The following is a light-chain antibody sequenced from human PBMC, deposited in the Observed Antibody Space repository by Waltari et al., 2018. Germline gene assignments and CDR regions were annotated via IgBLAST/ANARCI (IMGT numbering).Light chain of an antibody. CDR1: RSNIGAGYE. CDR2: CSR. V-gene: IGLV1-40*01. J-gene: IGLJ3*02. Sequence: QSLLTQPPSVSGAPGQRITISCTGSRSNIGAGYEVHWYQQFPGTPPSLLIFCSRSRASGFPGRVAVAKSGTSASLAMTGLQPEDEADYYCHSYDSSLTCFWVFGGGTKLTVV. CDR3: HSYDSSLTCFWV.